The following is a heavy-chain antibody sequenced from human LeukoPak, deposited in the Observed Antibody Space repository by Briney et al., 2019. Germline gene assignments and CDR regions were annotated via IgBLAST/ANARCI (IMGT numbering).Heavy chain of an antibody. D-gene: IGHD3-16*01. J-gene: IGHJ4*02. CDR3: ARHQGELVSYYFDY. CDR2: IYPGDSDT. CDR1: GYSFTSYW. V-gene: IGHV5-51*01. Sequence: GESLKISCTGSGYSFTSYWIGWGRQMPGKGLEWMGIIYPGDSDTRYSPSLQGQVTISADKSISTAYLQWSSLKASDTAMYYCARHQGELVSYYFDYWGQGTLVTVSS.